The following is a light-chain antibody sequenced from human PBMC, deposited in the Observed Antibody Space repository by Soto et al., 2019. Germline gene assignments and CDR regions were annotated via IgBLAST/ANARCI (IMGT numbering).Light chain of an antibody. V-gene: IGKV1-39*01. CDR1: QTIIRY. J-gene: IGKJ3*01. CDR3: QQSYSTLFS. Sequence: DIQMTQSPSSLSASVGDRVTITCRASQTIIRYLNWYQQKPGRAPNLLIYAASNLQSGVPSRFSGSASGTEFTLTISSLQPEDFAPYYCQQSYSTLFSFGPGTKVEIK. CDR2: AAS.